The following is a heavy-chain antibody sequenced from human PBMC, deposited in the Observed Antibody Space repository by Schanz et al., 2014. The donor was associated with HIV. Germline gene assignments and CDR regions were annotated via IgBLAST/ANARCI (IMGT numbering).Heavy chain of an antibody. J-gene: IGHJ6*02. CDR2: ISSSSSVR. CDR3: ARSPSYGMDV. V-gene: IGHV3-11*06. CDR1: GFSFSDTY. Sequence: VQLVESGGGLAQPGGSLRLSCAASGFSFSDTYMTWIRQAPGKGLEWVSKISSSSSVRHYADSVKGRFTVSRDNAKNSLSLQMNSLRAEDTAVYYCARSPSYGMDVWGQGTTVTVSS.